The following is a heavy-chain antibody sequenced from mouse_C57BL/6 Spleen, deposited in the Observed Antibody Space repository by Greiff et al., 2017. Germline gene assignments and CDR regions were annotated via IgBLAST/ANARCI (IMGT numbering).Heavy chain of an antibody. Sequence: QVQLQQPGAELVRPGTSVKLSCKASGYTFTSYWMHWVKPRPGQGLEWIGVIDPSDSYTNYNQKFKGKATLTVDTSSSTAYIQLSSLTSEDSAVYYCAKDYDGFDYWGQGTTRTVSS. CDR2: IDPSDSYT. D-gene: IGHD2-4*01. CDR3: AKDYDGFDY. CDR1: GYTFTSYW. J-gene: IGHJ2*01. V-gene: IGHV1-59*01.